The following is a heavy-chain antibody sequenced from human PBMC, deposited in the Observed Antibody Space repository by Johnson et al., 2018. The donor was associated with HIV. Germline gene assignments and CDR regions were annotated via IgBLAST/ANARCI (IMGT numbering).Heavy chain of an antibody. CDR3: ASQQWELGSHDAFDI. J-gene: IGHJ3*02. Sequence: QVQLVESGGGLVQPGGSLRLSCAASGFIFSSYAMHWVRQAPGKGLEWVAVISYDGSNKYYADSVKGRFTISRDNSKNTLYLQMNSLRAEDTALYYCASQQWELGSHDAFDIWGQGTMVTVSS. V-gene: IGHV3-30*04. CDR1: GFIFSSYA. CDR2: ISYDGSNK. D-gene: IGHD1-26*01.